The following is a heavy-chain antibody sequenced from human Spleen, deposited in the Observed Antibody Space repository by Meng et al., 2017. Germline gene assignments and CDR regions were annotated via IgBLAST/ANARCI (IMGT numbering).Heavy chain of an antibody. V-gene: IGHV3-30*04. J-gene: IGHJ4*02. CDR2: ISYDGSNK. Sequence: GESLKISCAASGFTFSSYAMHWVRQAPGKGPEWVAVISYDGSNKYYADSVKGRFTISRDNSKNTLYLQMNSLRAEDTAVYYCARDVAGRGGYWGQGTLVTVSS. CDR3: ARDVAGRGGY. D-gene: IGHD2-15*01. CDR1: GFTFSSYA.